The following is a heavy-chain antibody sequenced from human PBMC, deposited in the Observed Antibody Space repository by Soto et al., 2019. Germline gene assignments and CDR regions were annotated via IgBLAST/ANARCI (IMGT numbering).Heavy chain of an antibody. CDR2: IIPIFGTA. CDR1: GGTFSSYA. V-gene: IGHV1-69*12. J-gene: IGHJ4*02. CDR3: ASRRDGYKGDDY. D-gene: IGHD5-12*01. Sequence: QVQLVQSGAEVKKPGSSVKVSCKASGGTFSSYAISWVRQAPGQGLEWMGGIIPIFGTANYAQKFQGRVTITAEEATSTAYMELSILRSEDTAVYYSASRRDGYKGDDYWGQGTLVTVSS.